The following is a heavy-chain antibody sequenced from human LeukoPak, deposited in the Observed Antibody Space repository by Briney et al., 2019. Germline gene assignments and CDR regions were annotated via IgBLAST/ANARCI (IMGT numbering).Heavy chain of an antibody. CDR1: GFTFSSYS. CDR3: ARMGEEWLRYYYYMDV. J-gene: IGHJ6*03. V-gene: IGHV3-21*01. D-gene: IGHD3-3*01. CDR2: ISSSSSYI. Sequence: PGGSLRLSCAASGFTFSSYSMNWVRQAAGKGLEWVSSISSSSSYIYYADSVKGRFTISRDNAKNSLYLQMNSLRAEDTAVYYCARMGEEWLRYYYYMDVWGKGTTVTVSS.